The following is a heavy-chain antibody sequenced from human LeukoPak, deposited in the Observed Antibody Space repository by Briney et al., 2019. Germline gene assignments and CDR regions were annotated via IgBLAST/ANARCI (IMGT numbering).Heavy chain of an antibody. J-gene: IGHJ4*02. CDR2: ISSSSSYI. D-gene: IGHD2-2*01. Sequence: KTGGSLRLSCAASGFTFSSYSMNWVRQAPGKGLEWVSSISSSSSYIYYADSVKGRFTISRDNAKNSLYLQMNSLRAEDTAVYYCARGRYCSSTSCHYFDYWGQGTLVTVSS. V-gene: IGHV3-21*01. CDR3: ARGRYCSSTSCHYFDY. CDR1: GFTFSSYS.